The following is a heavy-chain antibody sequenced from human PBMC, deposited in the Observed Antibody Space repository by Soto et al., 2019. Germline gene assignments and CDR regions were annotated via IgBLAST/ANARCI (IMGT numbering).Heavy chain of an antibody. J-gene: IGHJ3*02. V-gene: IGHV1-18*01. D-gene: IGHD5-12*01. CDR1: GYTFTSYG. Sequence: ASVKVSCTASGYTFTSYGISWVRQAPGQGLEWMGWISAYNGNTNYAQKLQGRVTMTTDTSTSTAYMELRSLRSDDTAVYYCARAVNSSGYDLFAFDIWGQGTMVTVSS. CDR2: ISAYNGNT. CDR3: ARAVNSSGYDLFAFDI.